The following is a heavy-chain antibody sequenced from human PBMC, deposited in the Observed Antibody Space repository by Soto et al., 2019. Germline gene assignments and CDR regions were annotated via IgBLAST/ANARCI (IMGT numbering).Heavy chain of an antibody. CDR2: INWNSNSI. J-gene: IGHJ4*02. CDR3: AKDPSFRGSTYDSSGYFDY. CDR1: GFTFDDYA. Sequence: GGSLRLSCTVSGFTFDDYAIHWVRQTPGKGLEWVSGINWNSNSIGYADSVRGRFTISRDNAKKSLYLQMNSLRLEDTALYYCAKDPSFRGSTYDSSGYFDYWGQGTLVTVSS. V-gene: IGHV3-9*01. D-gene: IGHD3-22*01.